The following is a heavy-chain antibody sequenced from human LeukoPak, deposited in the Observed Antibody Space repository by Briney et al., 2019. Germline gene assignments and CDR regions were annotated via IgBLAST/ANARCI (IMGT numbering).Heavy chain of an antibody. CDR2: IYSGGST. V-gene: IGHV3-66*01. CDR1: GFTVGSNY. Sequence: GGSLRLSCAASGFTVGSNYMSWVRQAPGKGLEWVSVIYSGGSTYYADSVKGRFTISRDNSKNTLYLQMNSLRAEDTAVYYCARGPEYYYYYGMDVWGQGTTVTVSS. J-gene: IGHJ6*02. CDR3: ARGPEYYYYYGMDV.